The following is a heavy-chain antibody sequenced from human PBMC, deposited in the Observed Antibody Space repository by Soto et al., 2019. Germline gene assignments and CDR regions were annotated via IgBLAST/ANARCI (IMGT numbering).Heavy chain of an antibody. Sequence: GGSLRLSCAASGFTFSSYGMHWVRQAPGKGLEWVAVISSDGSNKYYADSVKGRFTIPRDNSKNTLYLQMNSLRDEDTAVYYCAKDYRRMDVWGQGTTVTVSS. J-gene: IGHJ6*02. CDR2: ISSDGSNK. CDR1: GFTFSSYG. CDR3: AKDYRRMDV. V-gene: IGHV3-30*18.